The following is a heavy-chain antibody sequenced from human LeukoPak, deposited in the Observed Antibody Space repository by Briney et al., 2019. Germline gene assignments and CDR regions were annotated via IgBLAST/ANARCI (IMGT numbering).Heavy chain of an antibody. CDR2: ISGGGGGT. CDR1: GFTFNTYG. D-gene: IGHD4-23*01. V-gene: IGHV3-23*01. CDR3: AKLGGNVAF. Sequence: GGSLRLSCAASGFTFNTYGMSWVRQAPGKGLEWVSAISGGGGGTYYADSVKGRFTISRDNSRNTLYLQMNSLRAEDTAVYYCAKLGGNVAFWGQGTLVTVSS. J-gene: IGHJ4*02.